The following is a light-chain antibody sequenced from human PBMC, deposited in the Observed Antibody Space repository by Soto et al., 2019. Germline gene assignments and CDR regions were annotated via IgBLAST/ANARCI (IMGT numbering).Light chain of an antibody. Sequence: EIVLTQSPATLCLSPGERATLSCRASQNINSYLAWYQQKPGQAPRLLIYATSNRATGIPARFSGSGSGTDFTLSISSLEPEDFAVYYCQQRISLRFTFGPGTKVDIK. CDR2: ATS. V-gene: IGKV3-11*01. CDR1: QNINSY. J-gene: IGKJ3*01. CDR3: QQRISLRFT.